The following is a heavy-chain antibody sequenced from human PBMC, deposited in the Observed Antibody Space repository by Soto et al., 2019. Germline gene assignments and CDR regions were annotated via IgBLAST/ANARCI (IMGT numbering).Heavy chain of an antibody. Sequence: ASVKVSCKASRYTFTSYDINWVRQATGQGREWMGWMNPKNGHTGYAQKFQGRGTMTRNTAISTAHIEPRFDDTAGYYCAIGLQRNSSGSFGYWGQGTLVTVSS. CDR3: AIGLQRNSSGSFGY. J-gene: IGHJ4*02. D-gene: IGHD6-19*01. CDR2: MNPKNGHT. CDR1: RYTFTSYD. V-gene: IGHV1-8*01.